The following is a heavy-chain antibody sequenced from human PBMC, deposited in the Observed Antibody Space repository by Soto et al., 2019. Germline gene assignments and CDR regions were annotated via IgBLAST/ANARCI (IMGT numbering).Heavy chain of an antibody. J-gene: IGHJ6*02. CDR3: ARDADGTNYYYYGMDV. V-gene: IGHV1-69*13. D-gene: IGHD1-1*01. CDR1: GGTFSSYA. Sequence: SVKVSCKASGGTFSSYAISWVRQAPGHGLEWMGGIIPIFGTANYAQKFQGRVTITADESTSTAYMELSSLRSEDTAVYYCARDADGTNYYYYGMDVWGQGTTVTVSS. CDR2: IIPIFGTA.